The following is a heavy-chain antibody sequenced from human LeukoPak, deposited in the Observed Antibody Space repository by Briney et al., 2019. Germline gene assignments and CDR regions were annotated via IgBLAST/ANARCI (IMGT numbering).Heavy chain of an antibody. CDR1: GYTFTGYY. D-gene: IGHD3-22*01. V-gene: IGHV1-2*02. CDR3: ARVYGYESSGLDY. CDR2: INPTSGGT. J-gene: IGHJ4*02. Sequence: SVKVSCTASGYTFTGYYMNWVRQAPGPGLEWMGGINPTSGGTNYAQNLQGRVTMTRDTSISTVYMELSRLRADDTAVYYCARVYGYESSGLDYWGQGTLVTVSS.